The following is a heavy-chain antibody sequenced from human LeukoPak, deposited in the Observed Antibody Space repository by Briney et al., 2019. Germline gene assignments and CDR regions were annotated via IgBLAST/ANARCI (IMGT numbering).Heavy chain of an antibody. CDR3: ARGHIVVVPAAMSVRNWFDP. V-gene: IGHV4-34*01. Sequence: SETLSLTCAVYGGSFSGYYWSWIRQPPGKGLEWIGEINHSGSTNYNPSLKSRVTISVDTSKNQFSLKLSSVTAADTAVYYCARGHIVVVPAAMSVRNWFDPWGQGTLVTVSS. J-gene: IGHJ5*02. CDR2: INHSGST. D-gene: IGHD2-2*01. CDR1: GGSFSGYY.